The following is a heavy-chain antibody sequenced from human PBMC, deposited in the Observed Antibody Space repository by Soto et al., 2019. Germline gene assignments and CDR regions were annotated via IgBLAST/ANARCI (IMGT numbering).Heavy chain of an antibody. V-gene: IGHV3-30*18. D-gene: IGHD2-2*01. CDR2: ISYDGGNN. Sequence: GESLKISCAASGFTFNNYGMHWVRQTPGKGLEWVAVISYDGGNNYYADSVKGRFTISRDNSKNTLSLQMNSLRAEDTAVYYCAKASGYCSSSSCREIYYYYGMDVWGQGTTVTVSS. CDR3: AKASGYCSSSSCREIYYYYGMDV. CDR1: GFTFNNYG. J-gene: IGHJ6*02.